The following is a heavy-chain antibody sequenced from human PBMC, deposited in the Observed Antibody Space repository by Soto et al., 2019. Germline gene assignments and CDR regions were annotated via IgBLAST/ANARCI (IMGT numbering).Heavy chain of an antibody. CDR1: GFTFDDYA. CDR3: AKEPNMRRVVIPLFYFDN. J-gene: IGHJ4*02. V-gene: IGHV3-23*01. CDR2: ITGSGKSA. Sequence: PGGSLRLSCAASGFTFDDYAMHWVRQVPGKGLEWVSSITGSGKSAYYADSVKGRVTISRDNSKNALYLQMNSLRAEDTAVYYCAKEPNMRRVVIPLFYFDNWGQGTQVTVSS. D-gene: IGHD3-3*01.